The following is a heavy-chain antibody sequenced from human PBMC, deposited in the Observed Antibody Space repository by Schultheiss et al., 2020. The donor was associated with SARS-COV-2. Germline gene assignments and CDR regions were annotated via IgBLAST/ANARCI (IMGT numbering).Heavy chain of an antibody. CDR1: GSTFSNAW. D-gene: IGHD2-2*01. CDR2: IKSKTDGGTT. J-gene: IGHJ6*02. CDR3: TTDSTMVARDYYYYGMDV. V-gene: IGHV3-15*01. Sequence: GGSLRLSCAASGSTFSNAWMSWVRQAPGKGLEWVGRIKSKTDGGTTDYAAPVKGRFTISRDDSKNTLYLQMNSLKTEDTAVYYCTTDSTMVARDYYYYGMDVWGQGTTVTVSS.